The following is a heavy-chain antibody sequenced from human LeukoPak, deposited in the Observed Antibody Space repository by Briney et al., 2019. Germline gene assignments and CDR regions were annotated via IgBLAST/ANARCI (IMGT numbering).Heavy chain of an antibody. Sequence: GGSLRLSCAASGFTFSSYSTNWVRQAPGKGLEWASSISSSSSYIYYADSVKGRFTISRDNAKNSLYLQMNSLRAEDTAVYYCARDRDIVGATDLDYWGQGTLVTVSS. V-gene: IGHV3-21*01. D-gene: IGHD1-26*01. CDR1: GFTFSSYS. CDR2: ISSSSSYI. J-gene: IGHJ4*02. CDR3: ARDRDIVGATDLDY.